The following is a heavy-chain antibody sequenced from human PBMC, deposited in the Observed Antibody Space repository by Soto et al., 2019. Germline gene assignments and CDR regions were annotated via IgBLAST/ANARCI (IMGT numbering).Heavy chain of an antibody. Sequence: SGATLGNPTQTVTLSFTVSAVSLSTSGVGAGWIRQPPGKALEWLALIYWNDDKRYSPSLKSRLTITKDTSKNQVVLTMTNMDPVDTATYYCAHSIAARHRGPYYYYYGMDVWGQGTTVTVSS. CDR2: IYWNDDK. CDR3: AHSIAARHRGPYYYYYGMDV. CDR1: AVSLSTSGVG. D-gene: IGHD6-6*01. V-gene: IGHV2-5*01. J-gene: IGHJ6*02.